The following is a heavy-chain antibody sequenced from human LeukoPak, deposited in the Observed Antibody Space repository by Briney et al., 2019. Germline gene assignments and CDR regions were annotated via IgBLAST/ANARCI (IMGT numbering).Heavy chain of an antibody. D-gene: IGHD1-26*01. CDR1: GYTFTGYY. V-gene: IGHV1-2*06. CDR3: ARDKLLRFWFDP. CDR2: INPNSGGT. J-gene: IGHJ5*02. Sequence: ASVKVSCKASGYTFTGYYMHWVRQAPGQGLEWMGRINPNSGGTNYAQKFQGRVTMTRDTSISTAYMELSRLRSDDTAVYYCARDKLLRFWFDPWGQGTLVTVSS.